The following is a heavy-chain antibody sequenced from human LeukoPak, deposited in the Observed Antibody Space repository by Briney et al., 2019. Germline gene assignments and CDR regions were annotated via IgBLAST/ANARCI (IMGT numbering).Heavy chain of an antibody. CDR1: GYSFASYW. V-gene: IGHV5-51*01. J-gene: IGHJ6*03. CDR2: IYPGDSDT. CDR3: ARRSSSGYHTSSGHYYYYYYMDV. Sequence: GESLKISCTGSGYSFASYWIGWVRQMPGKGLGWLGIIYPGDSDTRYSPSLQGQGTISADKSISTAYLQWSSLKASDTAMYYCARRSSSGYHTSSGHYYYYYYMDVWGKGTTVTVSS. D-gene: IGHD3-10*01.